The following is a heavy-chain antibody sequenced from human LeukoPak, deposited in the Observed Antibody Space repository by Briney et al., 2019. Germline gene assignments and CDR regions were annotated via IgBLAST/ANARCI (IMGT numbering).Heavy chain of an antibody. CDR3: ARSGSSGYYPFDY. J-gene: IGHJ4*02. Sequence: SETLSLTCAVYGGSFSGYYWSWIRQPPGKGLEWIGEINHSGSTNYNPSLKSRVTISVDTSKNQFSLKLSSMTAADTAVYYCARSGSSGYYPFDYWGQGTLVTVSS. V-gene: IGHV4-34*01. CDR2: INHSGST. D-gene: IGHD3-22*01. CDR1: GGSFSGYY.